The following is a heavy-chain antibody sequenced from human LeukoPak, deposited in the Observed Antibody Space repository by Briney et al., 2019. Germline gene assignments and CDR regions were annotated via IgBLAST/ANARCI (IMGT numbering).Heavy chain of an antibody. J-gene: IGHJ3*02. V-gene: IGHV1-2*06. CDR1: GGTFSSYA. CDR2: INPNSGGT. D-gene: IGHD1-26*01. Sequence: VASVKVSCKASGGTFSSYAISWVRQAPGQGLEWMGRINPNSGGTNYAQKFQGRVTMTRDTSISTAYMELSRLRSDDTAVYYCAREAVTGGATTNDAFDIWGQGTMVTVSS. CDR3: AREAVTGGATTNDAFDI.